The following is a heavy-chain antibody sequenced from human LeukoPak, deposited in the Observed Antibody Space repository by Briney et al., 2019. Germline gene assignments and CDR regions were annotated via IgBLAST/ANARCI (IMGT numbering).Heavy chain of an antibody. V-gene: IGHV4-59*02. D-gene: IGHD3-22*01. CDR1: GGSVSSYY. CDR3: ASGYYYDSSGYYSVDFDY. Sequence: PSETLSLTCTVSGGSVSSYYWSWIRQPPGKGLEWIGYIYDSGSANYNPSLKSRVTTSVDTSTNQVSLKLTSVTAADTAVYYCASGYYYDSSGYYSVDFDYWGQGTLVTVSS. CDR2: IYDSGSA. J-gene: IGHJ4*02.